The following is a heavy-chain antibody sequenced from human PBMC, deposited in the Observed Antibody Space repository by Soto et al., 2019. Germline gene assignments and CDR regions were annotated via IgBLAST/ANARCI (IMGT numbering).Heavy chain of an antibody. J-gene: IGHJ4*02. V-gene: IGHV3-23*01. Sequence: PGGSLRLSCAVSGFTSGFSFSNYAMSWVRQAPGKGLEQVSGISGSASIAYYADSVKGRFTISRDNSNSTLFLQMNSLRAEDTAVYYCAKSGLFDSSGYHHPHFDSWGQGALVTV. CDR2: ISGSASIA. D-gene: IGHD3-22*01. CDR1: GFSFSNYA. CDR3: AKSGLFDSSGYHHPHFDS.